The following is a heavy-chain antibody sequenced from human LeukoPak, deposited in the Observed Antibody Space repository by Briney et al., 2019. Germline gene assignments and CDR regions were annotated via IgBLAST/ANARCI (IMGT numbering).Heavy chain of an antibody. CDR3: AGRITMVRGALL. V-gene: IGHV3-21*01. J-gene: IGHJ4*02. CDR2: ISSSSSYI. D-gene: IGHD3-10*01. Sequence: GGSLRLSCAASGFTFSSYSMNWVRQAPGKGLEWVSSISSSSSYIYYADSVKGRFTISRDNAKNSLYLQMNGLRAEDTAVYYCAGRITMVRGALLWGQGTLVTVSS. CDR1: GFTFSSYS.